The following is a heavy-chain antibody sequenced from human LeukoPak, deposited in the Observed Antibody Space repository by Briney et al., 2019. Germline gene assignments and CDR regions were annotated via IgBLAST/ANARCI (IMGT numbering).Heavy chain of an antibody. D-gene: IGHD6-13*01. CDR2: MYTNGAT. J-gene: IGHJ4*02. V-gene: IGHV4-61*02. CDR3: ARCPCEEIKSGSSRYCFEED. CDR1: GGSISSGFYF. Sequence: SETLSLTCTVSGGSISSGFYFWSWIRQPAGKGLEWIGRMYTNGATSYNPSLKSRVTISGDTSKNQFSLNLSSVTAADTAVYYCARCPCEEIKSGSSRYCFEEDWGQGTQVTVSS.